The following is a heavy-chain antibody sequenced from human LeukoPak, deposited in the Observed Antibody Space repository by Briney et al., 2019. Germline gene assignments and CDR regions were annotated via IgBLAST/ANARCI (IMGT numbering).Heavy chain of an antibody. V-gene: IGHV3-48*03. J-gene: IGHJ4*02. CDR1: GFTFSGSE. CDR2: ISSSGGSI. Sequence: GGSLRLSCAASGFTFSGSEMNWVRQAPGKGLEWFSGISSSGGSIYYADSVQGRFTISRDNAKKSLHLQMNSLRAEDTAVYYCAAAGFDYWGQGTLVTVSS. CDR3: AAAGFDY.